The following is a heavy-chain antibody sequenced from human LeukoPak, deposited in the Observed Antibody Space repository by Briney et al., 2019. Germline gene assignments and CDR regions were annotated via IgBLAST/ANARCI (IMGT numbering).Heavy chain of an antibody. J-gene: IGHJ4*02. V-gene: IGHV3-53*01. D-gene: IGHD6-19*01. CDR3: ARARGWYRGEFDY. CDR2: IHSGGST. CDR1: GFTVSSNY. Sequence: GGSLRLSCAASGFTVSSNYMSWVRQAPGKGLEWVPVIHSGGSTYYADSVKGRFTISRDNSKNTLYLQMNSLRAEDTAVYYCARARGWYRGEFDYWGQGTLVTVSS.